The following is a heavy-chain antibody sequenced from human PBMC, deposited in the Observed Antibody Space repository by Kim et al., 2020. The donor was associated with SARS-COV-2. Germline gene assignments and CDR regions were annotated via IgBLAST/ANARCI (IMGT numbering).Heavy chain of an antibody. CDR1: GGSISSSSYY. Sequence: SETLSLTCTVSGGSISSSSYYWGWIRQPPGKGLEWIGSIYYSGSTYYNPSLKSRVTISVDTSKNQFSLKLSSVTAADTAVYYCARQTVVPAAPFDYWGQGTLVTVAS. CDR2: IYYSGST. J-gene: IGHJ4*02. V-gene: IGHV4-39*07. D-gene: IGHD2-2*01. CDR3: ARQTVVPAAPFDY.